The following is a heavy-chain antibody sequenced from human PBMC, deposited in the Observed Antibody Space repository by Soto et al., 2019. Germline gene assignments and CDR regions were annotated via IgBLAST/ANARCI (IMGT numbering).Heavy chain of an antibody. V-gene: IGHV3-33*01. CDR2: IWYDGSNK. J-gene: IGHJ4*02. CDR1: GFTFSSYG. CDR3: ARDYNSYGFDY. Sequence: GGSLRLSCAASGFTFSSYGMHWVRQAPGKGLEWVAVIWYDGSNKYYADSVKGRFTISRDNSKNKLYLQMNSLRAEDTAVYYCARDYNSYGFDYWGQGTLVTVSS. D-gene: IGHD5-18*01.